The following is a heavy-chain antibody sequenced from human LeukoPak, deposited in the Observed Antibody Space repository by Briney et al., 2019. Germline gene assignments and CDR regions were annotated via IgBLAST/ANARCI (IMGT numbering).Heavy chain of an antibody. CDR3: ARRKGCSSTSCPPDY. CDR1: GYNFPTYW. D-gene: IGHD2-2*01. CDR2: IYPGDSDT. V-gene: IGHV5-51*01. Sequence: GESLKISCEGSGYNFPTYWIGWVRQMPGKGLEWMGIIYPGDSDTRYSPSFQGQVTISADKSISTAYLQWSSLKASDTAMYYCARRKGCSSTSCPPDYWGQGTMVTVSS. J-gene: IGHJ4*02.